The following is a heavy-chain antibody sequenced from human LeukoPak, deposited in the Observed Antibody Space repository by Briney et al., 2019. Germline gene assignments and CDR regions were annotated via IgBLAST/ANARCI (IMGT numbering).Heavy chain of an antibody. CDR1: GFTFSSYA. Sequence: GGSLRLSCAASGFTFSSYAMSWVRQAPGKGLEWVANIKQDGSEKYYVDSVKGRFTISRDNAKNSLYLQMNSLRAEDTAVYYCARDLSCSSTSCYVIGWFDPWGQGTLVTVSS. CDR3: ARDLSCSSTSCYVIGWFDP. V-gene: IGHV3-7*03. CDR2: IKQDGSEK. D-gene: IGHD2-2*01. J-gene: IGHJ5*02.